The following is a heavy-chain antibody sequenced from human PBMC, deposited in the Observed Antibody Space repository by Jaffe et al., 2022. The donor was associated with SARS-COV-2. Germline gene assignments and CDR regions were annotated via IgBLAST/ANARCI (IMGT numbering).Heavy chain of an antibody. D-gene: IGHD6-6*01. CDR1: GFTFSGSA. V-gene: IGHV3-73*01. CDR2: IRSKANSYAT. J-gene: IGHJ6*02. Sequence: EVQLVESGGGLVQPGGSLKLSCAASGFTFSGSAMHWVRQASGKGLEWVGRIRSKANSYATAYAASVKGRFTISRDDSKNTAYLQMNSLKTEDTAVYYCTRRSIAARLHHYYGMDVWGQGTTVTVSS. CDR3: TRRSIAARLHHYYGMDV.